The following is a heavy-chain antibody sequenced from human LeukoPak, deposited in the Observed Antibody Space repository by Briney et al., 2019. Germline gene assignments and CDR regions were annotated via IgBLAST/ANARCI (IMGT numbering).Heavy chain of an antibody. V-gene: IGHV3-33*01. CDR1: GFTFSSYG. D-gene: IGHD2-2*01. CDR2: IWYDGSNK. CDR3: AREGYCSSTSCYVDYYYYYGMDV. J-gene: IGHJ6*02. Sequence: GGSLRLSCAASGFTFSSYGMHWVRQAPGKGLEWVAVIWYDGSNKYYADSVEGRFTISRDNSKNTLYLQMNSLRAEDTAVYYCAREGYCSSTSCYVDYYYYYGMDVWGQGTTVTVSS.